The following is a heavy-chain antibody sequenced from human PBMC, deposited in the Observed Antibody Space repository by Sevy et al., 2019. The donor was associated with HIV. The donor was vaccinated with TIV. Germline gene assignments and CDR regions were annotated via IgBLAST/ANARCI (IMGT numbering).Heavy chain of an antibody. Sequence: GGSPRLSCAASGFTFSSYAMHWVRQAPGKGLEWVAVISYDGSNKYYADSVKGRFTISRDNSKNTLYLQMNSLRAEDTAVYYCARPCGPHEDWGQGTLVTVSS. CDR1: GFTFSSYA. V-gene: IGHV3-30-3*01. CDR2: ISYDGSNK. J-gene: IGHJ4*02. CDR3: ARPCGPHED.